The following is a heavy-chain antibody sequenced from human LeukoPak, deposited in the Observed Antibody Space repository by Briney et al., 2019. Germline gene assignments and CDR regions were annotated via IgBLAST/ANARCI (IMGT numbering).Heavy chain of an antibody. CDR2: MNPNSGNT. CDR1: GYTFTSYD. J-gene: IGHJ6*03. D-gene: IGHD6-19*01. Sequence: GASMKVSCKASGYTFTSYDINWVRQATGQGLEWMGWMNPNSGNTGYAQKFQGRVTMTRNTSISTAYMELSSLRSEDTAVYYCARAPSSGRYDYYYYYYMDVWGKGTTVTVSS. V-gene: IGHV1-8*01. CDR3: ARAPSSGRYDYYYYYYMDV.